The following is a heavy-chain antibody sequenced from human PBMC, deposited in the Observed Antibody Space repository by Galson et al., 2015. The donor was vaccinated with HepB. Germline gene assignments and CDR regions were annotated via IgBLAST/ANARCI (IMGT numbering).Heavy chain of an antibody. Sequence: SLRLSCAASGLTFSNAWMNWVRQAPGKGLEWVSSISSSSSYIYYADSVKGRFTISRDNAKNSLYLQMNSLRAEDTAVYYCARQSYGGVFDYWGQGTLVTVSS. J-gene: IGHJ4*02. D-gene: IGHD4-23*01. CDR2: ISSSSSYI. CDR3: ARQSYGGVFDY. CDR1: GLTFSNAW. V-gene: IGHV3-21*01.